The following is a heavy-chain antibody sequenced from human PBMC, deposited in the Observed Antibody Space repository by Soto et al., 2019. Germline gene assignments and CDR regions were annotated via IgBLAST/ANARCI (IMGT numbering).Heavy chain of an antibody. V-gene: IGHV1-8*01. CDR1: GSTFTSYD. J-gene: IGHJ4*02. CDR2: MNPNSGNT. D-gene: IGHD3-22*01. Sequence: ASVKVSCKASGSTFTSYDINWVRQATGQGLEWMGWMNPNSGNTGYAQKFQGRVTMTRNTSISTAYMELSSLRSEDTAVYYCASSPSPHNYYDSSGYWGNWGQGTLVTVSS. CDR3: ASSPSPHNYYDSSGYWGN.